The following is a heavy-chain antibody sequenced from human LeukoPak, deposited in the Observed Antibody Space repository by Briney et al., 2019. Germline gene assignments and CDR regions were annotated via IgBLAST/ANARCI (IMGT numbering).Heavy chain of an antibody. CDR1: GGSISSSSYY. J-gene: IGHJ4*02. Sequence: SETLSLTCTVSGGSISSSSYYWGWIRHPPGKGLEWIGSVYYSGSTYYNPSLKSRVTISVDTSKNQFSLKLSSVTAADTAVYYCARVTGDSSGYPDYWGQGTLVTVSS. V-gene: IGHV4-39*07. CDR3: ARVTGDSSGYPDY. D-gene: IGHD3-22*01. CDR2: VYYSGST.